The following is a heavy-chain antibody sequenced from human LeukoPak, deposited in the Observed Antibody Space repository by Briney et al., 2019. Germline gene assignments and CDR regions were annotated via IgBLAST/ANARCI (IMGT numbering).Heavy chain of an antibody. D-gene: IGHD6-13*01. Sequence: PGGSLRLSCAASGFTFSSYGMSWVRQAPGKGLEWVSSISSSSSYIYYADSVKGRFTISRDNAKNSLYLQMNSLRAEDTAVYYCARVGSEQQLSGDFDYWGQGTLVTVSS. V-gene: IGHV3-21*01. CDR3: ARVGSEQQLSGDFDY. CDR1: GFTFSSYG. CDR2: ISSSSSYI. J-gene: IGHJ4*02.